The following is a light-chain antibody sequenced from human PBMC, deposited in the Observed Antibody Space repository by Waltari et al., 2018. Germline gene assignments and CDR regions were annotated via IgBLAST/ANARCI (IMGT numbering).Light chain of an antibody. CDR1: QSVSRT. V-gene: IGKV3-20*01. J-gene: IGKJ1*01. CDR3: QKYGTLPAT. CDR2: DAS. Sequence: EIVLTQSPGTLSLSPGERATLSCRASQSVSRTLAWYQQKPGQAPRLLIYDASSRAAGIPDRFSGSGSGTDFSLTINRLEPEDFGVYYCQKYGTLPATFGQGTKVEI.